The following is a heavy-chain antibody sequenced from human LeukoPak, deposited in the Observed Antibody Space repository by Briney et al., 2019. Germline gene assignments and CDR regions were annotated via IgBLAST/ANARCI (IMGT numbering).Heavy chain of an antibody. J-gene: IGHJ4*02. CDR2: IKHKAHSYTT. D-gene: IGHD2-21*01. Sequence: GGSLRLSCAASGFTFSDHYMDWVRQAPGKGLEWVGRIKHKAHSYTTEYAASVKGRFTISRDDSKSSLYLQMNSLKIEDTAVYYCAQFAKGGWGQGTLVTVAS. CDR1: GFTFSDHY. CDR3: AQFAKGG. V-gene: IGHV3-72*01.